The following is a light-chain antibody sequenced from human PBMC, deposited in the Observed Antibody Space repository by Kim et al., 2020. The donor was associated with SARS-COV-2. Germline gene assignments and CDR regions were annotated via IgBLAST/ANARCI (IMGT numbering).Light chain of an antibody. J-gene: IGKJ1*01. CDR1: QSINSN. CDR3: QQANYWPRT. Sequence: EIVMTQSPATLSVSPGERATLSCRASQSINSNLAWYQQKPGQSPRLVIYGASKWATGIPARFSGSGSGTEFTLTVSSLQSEDFAVYYCQQANYWPRTFGQGTKVDIK. CDR2: GAS. V-gene: IGKV3-15*01.